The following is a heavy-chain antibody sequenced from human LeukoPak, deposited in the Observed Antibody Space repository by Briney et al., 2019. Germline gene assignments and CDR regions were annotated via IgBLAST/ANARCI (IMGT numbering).Heavy chain of an antibody. V-gene: IGHV3-74*03. CDR3: ARDSSSWYYDY. D-gene: IGHD6-13*01. J-gene: IGHJ4*02. CDR2: IKSDGSST. Sequence: PGGSLRLSCAASGFTFSSYWMHWVRRAPGKGLVWVSCIKSDGSSTTYADSVKGRFTISRDNAKNTLHLQMNSLRAEDTAVYYCARDSSSWYYDYWGQGTLVTVSS. CDR1: GFTFSSYW.